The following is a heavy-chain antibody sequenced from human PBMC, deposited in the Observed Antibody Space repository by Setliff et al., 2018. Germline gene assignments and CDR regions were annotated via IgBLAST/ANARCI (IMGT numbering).Heavy chain of an antibody. V-gene: IGHV4-38-2*01. Sequence: SETLSLTCAVSGYSISSGYYWGWIRQPPWKGLEWIGSIYHSGRTYYNPSLKSRVAISVDTSKNQFSLKLSSVTAAATAVYYCARILTKNQVVLTMTKMDPVDTATYYCAHRSQGGYFDYWGQGTLVTVSS. D-gene: IGHD5-18*01. J-gene: IGHJ4*02. CDR1: GYSISSGYY. CDR3: ARILTKNQVVLTMTKMDPVDTATYYCAHRSQGGYFDY. CDR2: IYHSGRT.